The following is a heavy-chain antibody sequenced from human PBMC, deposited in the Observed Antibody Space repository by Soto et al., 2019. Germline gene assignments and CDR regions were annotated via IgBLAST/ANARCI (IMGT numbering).Heavy chain of an antibody. CDR3: ARESGGATATLDYYYFYMDV. CDR1: GDRFTDYY. Sequence: QVQLVQSGAEVKEPGASVTVSCWASGDRFTDYYMHWVRQAPGQGLEWMGWINPNSGVTKYAQKFRGWVTMTRDTSIRTVYMQLSRLGFDDTAIYYCARESGGATATLDYYYFYMDVWGTGTTVTVSS. V-gene: IGHV1-2*04. CDR2: INPNSGVT. J-gene: IGHJ6*03. D-gene: IGHD5-12*01.